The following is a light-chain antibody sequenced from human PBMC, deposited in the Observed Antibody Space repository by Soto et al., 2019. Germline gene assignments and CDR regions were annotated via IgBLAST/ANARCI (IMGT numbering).Light chain of an antibody. Sequence: DIQMTQSPSSVSASVGDRVTITCRSSEDISTWLAWYQQKPGKAPKLLIYAASSLQSGVPSRFSGSGSGTEFTLTISRLQPDDFATYYCQQYNSYSWTFGQGTKVDIK. CDR1: EDISTW. J-gene: IGKJ1*01. CDR3: QQYNSYSWT. CDR2: AAS. V-gene: IGKV1D-16*01.